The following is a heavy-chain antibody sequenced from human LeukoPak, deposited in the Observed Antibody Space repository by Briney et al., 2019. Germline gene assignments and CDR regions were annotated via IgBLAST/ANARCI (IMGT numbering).Heavy chain of an antibody. J-gene: IGHJ4*02. CDR2: ISSSSSYT. CDR1: GFTFSDYY. D-gene: IGHD2-21*02. CDR3: ARGGAYCGGDCYPYYFDY. Sequence: GGSLRLSCAASGFTFSDYYMSWIRQAPGKGLEWVSYISSSSSYTNYADSVKGRFTISRDNAKNSLYLQMNSLRAEDTAVYYCARGGAYCGGDCYPYYFDYWGQGTLVTVSS. V-gene: IGHV3-11*06.